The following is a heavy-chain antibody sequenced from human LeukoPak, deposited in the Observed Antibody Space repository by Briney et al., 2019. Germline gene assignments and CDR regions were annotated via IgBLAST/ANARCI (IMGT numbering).Heavy chain of an antibody. CDR3: AKGSLADSSGYYPR. J-gene: IGHJ4*02. Sequence: GGSLRLSCAASGFTFDDYAMHWVRQAPGKGLEWVSGISWNSGSIGYADSVKGRFTISRDNAKNSLYLQMNSLRAEDTALYYCAKGSLADSSGYYPRWGQGTLVTVSS. D-gene: IGHD3-22*01. CDR1: GFTFDDYA. V-gene: IGHV3-9*01. CDR2: ISWNSGSI.